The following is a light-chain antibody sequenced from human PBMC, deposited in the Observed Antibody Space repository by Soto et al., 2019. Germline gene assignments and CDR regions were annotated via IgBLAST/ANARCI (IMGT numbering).Light chain of an antibody. Sequence: QSALTQPSSMSGSPGQSITISCTGTTSDIGAYEHVSWYQQRPGRAPKVLIYDVRIRPSEVSNRFSGSKSGDTASLTISGLQAGDEAVYYCASKTTSSTVLFGGGTKLTVL. V-gene: IGLV2-14*03. CDR2: DVR. CDR3: ASKTTSSTVL. CDR1: TSDIGAYEH. J-gene: IGLJ3*02.